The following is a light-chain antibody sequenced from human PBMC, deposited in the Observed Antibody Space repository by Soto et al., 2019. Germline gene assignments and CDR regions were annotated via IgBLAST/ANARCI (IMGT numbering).Light chain of an antibody. CDR2: KAS. Sequence: DIQMTQSPTTLSASVGDRVTITCRASQSLITWLAWYQQKPGKAPKLLIHKASSLGSGVPSRFSRSGSGTEFTLTISSLQPDDFATYYCQQYNAYPLTFGGGPKVEIK. V-gene: IGKV1-5*03. CDR3: QQYNAYPLT. CDR1: QSLITW. J-gene: IGKJ4*01.